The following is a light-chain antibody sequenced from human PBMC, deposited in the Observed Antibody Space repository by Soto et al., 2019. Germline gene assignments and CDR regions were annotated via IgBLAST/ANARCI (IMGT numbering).Light chain of an antibody. CDR3: QQYNSYRRT. CDR1: QSISSW. Sequence: DIQMTQSPSTLSASVGDRVTITCRASQSISSWLAWYQQKPGKAPKLLIYKASSLESGVPSRFSGSGSGTEFTLTISSLQPDDFATYSCQQYNSYRRTFGQGTNVEIK. V-gene: IGKV1-5*03. CDR2: KAS. J-gene: IGKJ1*01.